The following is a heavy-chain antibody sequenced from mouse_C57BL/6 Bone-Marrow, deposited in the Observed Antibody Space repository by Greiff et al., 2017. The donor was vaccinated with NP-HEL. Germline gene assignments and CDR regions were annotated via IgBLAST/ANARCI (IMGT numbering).Heavy chain of an antibody. V-gene: IGHV1-55*01. CDR1: GYTFSSYW. D-gene: IGHD1-1*01. J-gene: IGHJ2*01. CDR3: ARWCYYYGFFDY. CDR2: IYPGSGST. Sequence: QVQLQQSGAELVKPGASVKMSCKASGYTFSSYWITWVKQRPGQGLEWIGDIYPGSGSTNYNEKFKGKATLTVDTSSSTAYMQLSSLTSEDSAVYVCARWCYYYGFFDYWGQGTTITVSA.